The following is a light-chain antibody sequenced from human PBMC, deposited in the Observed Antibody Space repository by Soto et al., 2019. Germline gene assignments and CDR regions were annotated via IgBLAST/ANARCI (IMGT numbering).Light chain of an antibody. CDR2: EVT. CDR1: SSDVGAYNY. V-gene: IGLV2-14*01. CDR3: TSYTNSSTLV. Sequence: QSALTQPASVSGSPGQSISISCTGTSSDVGAYNYVSWYQEHSGKPPQLMIDEVTNSPSGVSSPVSGSKSGNTASLTISGLQAEDAADYYFTSYTNSSTLVFGGGTQPTV. J-gene: IGLJ3*02.